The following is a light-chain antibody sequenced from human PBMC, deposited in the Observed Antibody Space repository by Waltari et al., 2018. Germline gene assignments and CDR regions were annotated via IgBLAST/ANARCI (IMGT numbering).Light chain of an antibody. CDR1: SSNIVNEY. V-gene: IGLV1-51*01. CDR3: GAWDPSLTAFV. CDR2: DTY. Sequence: QSVLTQPPSVSATPGQKVTISCSGSSSNIVNEYVYWYQKLPGTAPKLLVYDTYQRPSGIPDRFSGSKSGTSATLGITGLQTGDEAHYYCGAWDPSLTAFVFGTGTEVTVL. J-gene: IGLJ1*01.